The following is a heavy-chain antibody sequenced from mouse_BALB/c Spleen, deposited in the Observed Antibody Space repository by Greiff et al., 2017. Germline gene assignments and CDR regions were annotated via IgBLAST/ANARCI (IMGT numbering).Heavy chain of an antibody. CDR1: GFTFSSFG. Sequence: EVKLVESGGGLVQPGGSRKLSCAASGFTFSSFGMHWVRQAPEKGLEWVAYISSGSSTIDYADTVKGRFTISRDNPKNTLFLQMTSLRSEDTTMYYCAREGGNSFADWGQGTLVTVSA. CDR2: ISSGSSTI. CDR3: AREGGNSFAD. V-gene: IGHV5-17*02. J-gene: IGHJ3*01. D-gene: IGHD2-1*01.